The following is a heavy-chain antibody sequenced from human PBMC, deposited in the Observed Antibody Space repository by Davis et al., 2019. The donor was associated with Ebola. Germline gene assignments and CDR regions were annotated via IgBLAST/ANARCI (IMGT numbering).Heavy chain of an antibody. CDR3: VRGWLRTGMDV. CDR1: GGSISSSSYY. J-gene: IGHJ6*04. V-gene: IGHV4-39*07. CDR2: IYYSGNT. D-gene: IGHD6-19*01. Sequence: PSETLSLTCTVSGGSISSSSYYWGWIRQPPGKGLEWIGSIYYSGNTYYNPSLNSRVTLSVDTSKNQFSLQLNSVTPEDTAVYYCVRGWLRTGMDVWGAGTTVTVSS.